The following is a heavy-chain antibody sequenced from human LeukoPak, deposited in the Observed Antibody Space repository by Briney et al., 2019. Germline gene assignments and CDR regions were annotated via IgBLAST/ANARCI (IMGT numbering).Heavy chain of an antibody. CDR3: AREGGDYVWGTKI. D-gene: IGHD3-16*01. CDR2: ISSSSSYI. CDR1: GFTFSSYS. V-gene: IGHV3-21*01. J-gene: IGHJ4*02. Sequence: GGSLRLSCAASGFTFSSYSMNWVRQAPGKGLEWVSSISSSSSYIYYADSVKGRFTISRDNAKNSLYLQMNSLGAEDTAVYYCAREGGDYVWGTKIWGQGTLVTVSS.